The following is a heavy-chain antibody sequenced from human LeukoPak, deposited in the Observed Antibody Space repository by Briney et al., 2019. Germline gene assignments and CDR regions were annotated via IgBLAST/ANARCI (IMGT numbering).Heavy chain of an antibody. D-gene: IGHD1-26*01. J-gene: IGHJ5*02. CDR1: GFTFSGSA. Sequence: GGPLKLSCAASGFTFSGSAIHWVRQSSGKGLEWVGQIDKKDKGYATATAYAASVKGRFTISRDDSINTAYLQMKSLKTEDTALYYCTRDSGTYNWFDPWGQGTLVTVSS. CDR3: TRDSGTYNWFDP. CDR2: IDKKDKGYATAT. V-gene: IGHV3-73*01.